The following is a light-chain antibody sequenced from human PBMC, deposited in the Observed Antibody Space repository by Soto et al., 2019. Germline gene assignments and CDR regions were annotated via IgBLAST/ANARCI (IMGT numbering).Light chain of an antibody. J-gene: IGKJ5*01. CDR2: GVS. V-gene: IGKV3-20*01. CDR3: QHYVNSPPIT. CDR1: QSVSSSY. Sequence: EIVLTQSPGTLSLSPGERATLSCRASQSVSSSYLAWYQQKPGQAPRLLIYGVSSRATGIPDRFSGSGSGTDFPLTISRLEPEDFAVYYCQHYVNSPPITFGQGKRLEIK.